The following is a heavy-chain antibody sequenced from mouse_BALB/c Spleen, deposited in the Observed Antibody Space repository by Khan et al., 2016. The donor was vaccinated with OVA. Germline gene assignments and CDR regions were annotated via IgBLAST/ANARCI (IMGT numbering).Heavy chain of an antibody. V-gene: IGHV1-7*01. CDR1: GYTFTSYW. J-gene: IGHJ4*01. D-gene: IGHD2-1*01. CDR2: INPSTGYT. Sequence: QVQLQQSGAELAKPGASVKMSCKASGYTFTSYWMHWVKQRPGQGLEWIGYINPSTGYTEYNQKFKDKATLTADKYSSTAYMQLSSLTSEDSAVYYCARRGNYDYYAMDYWDQGTAVTVSS. CDR3: ARRGNYDYYAMDY.